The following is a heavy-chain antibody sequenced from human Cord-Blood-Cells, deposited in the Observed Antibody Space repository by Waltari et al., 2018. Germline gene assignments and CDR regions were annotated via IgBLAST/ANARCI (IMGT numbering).Heavy chain of an antibody. CDR1: GGSISRSSYY. J-gene: IGHJ4*02. CDR2: IYYSGST. Sequence: QLQLQESGPGLVKPSETLSLTCTVSGGSISRSSYYWGWIRQPPGKGLEWIGSIYYSGSTYYNPSLKSRVTISVDTSKNQFSLKLSSVTAADTAVYYCARQAPHLDYWGQGTLVTVSS. V-gene: IGHV4-39*01. CDR3: ARQAPHLDY. D-gene: IGHD6-6*01.